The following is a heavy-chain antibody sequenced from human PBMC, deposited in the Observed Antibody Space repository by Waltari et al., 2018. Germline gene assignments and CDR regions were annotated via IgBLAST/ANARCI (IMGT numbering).Heavy chain of an antibody. Sequence: EEQLLESGGGLVQPGGSLRLSCAASGFTFSNYAMSWVRQAPGKGLEWVAVISANGGSTYYPDSVRGRFTISRDNSKNTLYLQMNSLRADDTALYYCSKDRRTAAAGTTVNTVDYWGQGTLVTVSS. D-gene: IGHD6-13*01. CDR1: GFTFSNYA. CDR3: SKDRRTAAAGTTVNTVDY. V-gene: IGHV3-23*01. J-gene: IGHJ4*02. CDR2: ISANGGST.